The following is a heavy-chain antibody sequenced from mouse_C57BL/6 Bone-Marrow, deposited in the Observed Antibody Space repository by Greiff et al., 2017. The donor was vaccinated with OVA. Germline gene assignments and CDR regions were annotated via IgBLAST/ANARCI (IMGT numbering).Heavy chain of an antibody. CDR3: DYYCYDPAWFAY. CDR1: GFNIKNTY. CDR2: IDPANGNT. J-gene: IGHJ3*01. Sequence: VQLKQSVAELVRPGASVKLSCTASGFNIKNTYMHWVKQRPEQGLEWIGRIDPANGNTKYAPKFQGKATITADTSSNTAYLQLSSLTSEDTAIYYCDYYCYDPAWFAYWGQGTLVTVSA. D-gene: IGHD2-2*01. V-gene: IGHV14-3*01.